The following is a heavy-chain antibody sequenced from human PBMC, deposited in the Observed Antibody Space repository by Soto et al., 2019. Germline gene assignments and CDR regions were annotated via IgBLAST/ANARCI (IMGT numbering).Heavy chain of an antibody. J-gene: IGHJ1*01. CDR3: AKVPPAPIVAAPGVPTGVFPH. CDR2: ISGNGDST. CDR1: GFTFSAYA. Sequence: VVLLESGGGLVQPGGSLRLSCAGSGFTFSAYAMSWVRQAPGKGLEWVSAISGNGDSTYYADYVKGRFTSSRDNSKKTLYLQLNSLRDEDTAVDYCAKVPPAPIVAAPGVPTGVFPHWGQGTLVIVSS. V-gene: IGHV3-23*01. D-gene: IGHD6-6*01.